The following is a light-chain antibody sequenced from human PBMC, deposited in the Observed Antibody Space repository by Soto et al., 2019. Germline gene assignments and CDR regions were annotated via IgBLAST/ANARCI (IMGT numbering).Light chain of an antibody. CDR2: DAS. CDR1: QSVSRY. J-gene: IGKJ5*01. CDR3: QKYNNWPPIT. V-gene: IGKV3-15*01. Sequence: EIVLTQSPATLSLSPGERATLSCRASQSVSRYLAWYQQKPGQAPRLLIYDASNRATGIPDRFSGSGSGTEFTLTISRLQSEDFAVYYCQKYNNWPPITFGQGTRLEIK.